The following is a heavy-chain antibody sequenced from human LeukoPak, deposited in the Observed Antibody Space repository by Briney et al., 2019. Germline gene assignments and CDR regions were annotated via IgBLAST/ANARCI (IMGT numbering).Heavy chain of an antibody. D-gene: IGHD6-13*01. V-gene: IGHV1-69*13. CDR2: IIPIFGTA. J-gene: IGHJ4*02. Sequence: GASVKVSCKASGGTFSSYAISWVRQAPGQGLEWMGGIIPIFGTANYAQKFQGRVTITADESTSTAYMELSSLRSEDTAVYYCASGSIAAAGPTPHYFDYWGQGTLVTVSS. CDR1: GGTFSSYA. CDR3: ASGSIAAAGPTPHYFDY.